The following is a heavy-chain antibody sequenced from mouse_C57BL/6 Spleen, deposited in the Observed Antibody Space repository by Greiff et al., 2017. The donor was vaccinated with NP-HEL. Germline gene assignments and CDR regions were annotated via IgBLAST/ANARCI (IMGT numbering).Heavy chain of an antibody. CDR1: GFTFSSYT. CDR3: ARQYYYGSSSWFAY. J-gene: IGHJ3*01. CDR2: ISGGGGNT. V-gene: IGHV5-9*01. D-gene: IGHD1-1*01. Sequence: EVKVVESGGGLVKPGGSLKLSCAASGFTFSSYTMSWVRQTPEKRLEWVATISGGGGNTYYPDSVKGRFTISRDNAKNTLYLQMSSLRSEDTALYYCARQYYYGSSSWFAYWGQGTLVTVSA.